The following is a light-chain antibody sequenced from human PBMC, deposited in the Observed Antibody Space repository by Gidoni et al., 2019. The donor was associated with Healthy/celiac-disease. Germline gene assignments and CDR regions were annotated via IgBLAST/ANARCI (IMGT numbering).Light chain of an antibody. J-gene: IGKJ1*01. V-gene: IGKV3-15*01. Sequence: EIVMTQSPATLSVSPGERATLSCRASQSVSSNLSWYQQKPGQAPRLLIYGASTKATGNPARFSGSGSGTEFTLTISSLQSEDFAVYYCQRYNNWPSWTFGQGTKVEIK. CDR2: GAS. CDR3: QRYNNWPSWT. CDR1: QSVSSN.